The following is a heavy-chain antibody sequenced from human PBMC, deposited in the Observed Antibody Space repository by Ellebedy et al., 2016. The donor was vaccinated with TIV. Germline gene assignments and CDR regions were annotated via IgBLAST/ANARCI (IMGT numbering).Heavy chain of an antibody. D-gene: IGHD6-13*01. CDR1: GGSISSSSYY. J-gene: IGHJ4*02. V-gene: IGHV4-39*07. Sequence: SETLSLXXTVSGGSISSSSYYWGWIRRPPGKGLEWIGSIYYSGSTYYNPSLKSRVTISVDTSKNQFSLKLSSVTAADTAVYYCARARKLPGIAAAGFDYWGQGTLVTVSS. CDR2: IYYSGST. CDR3: ARARKLPGIAAAGFDY.